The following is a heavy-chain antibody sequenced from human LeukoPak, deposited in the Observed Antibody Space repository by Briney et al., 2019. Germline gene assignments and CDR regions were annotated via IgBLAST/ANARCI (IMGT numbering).Heavy chain of an antibody. V-gene: IGHV3-9*01. D-gene: IGHD6-19*01. Sequence: SLRLSCSGSGFTFDDYAMHWGRPAPGKGLEWVSGISWTSGSIGYADSVTGRFTISRDNAKNSLYLQMNSLRAEDTALYYCAKAGRGSGWYFDYWGQGTLVTVSS. J-gene: IGHJ4*02. CDR2: ISWTSGSI. CDR1: GFTFDDYA. CDR3: AKAGRGSGWYFDY.